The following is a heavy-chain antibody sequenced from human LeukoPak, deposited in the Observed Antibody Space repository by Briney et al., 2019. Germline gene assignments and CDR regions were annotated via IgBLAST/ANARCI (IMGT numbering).Heavy chain of an antibody. V-gene: IGHV3-74*01. Sequence: GGSLRLSCTASEFTFSSFWMHWVRQAPGKGLVWVSRINSDGSGIRYADSVKGRFTISRDNAKNTLYLQMNSLRAEDTAVYYCARERRTSGWYDAFDMRGQGTMVTVYS. CDR2: INSDGSGI. D-gene: IGHD6-19*01. CDR1: EFTFSSFW. J-gene: IGHJ3*02. CDR3: ARERRTSGWYDAFDM.